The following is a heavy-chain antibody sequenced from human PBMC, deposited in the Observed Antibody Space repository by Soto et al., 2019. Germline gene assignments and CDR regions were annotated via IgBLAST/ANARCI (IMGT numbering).Heavy chain of an antibody. J-gene: IGHJ4*02. CDR3: ARDYDILTGYLDY. D-gene: IGHD3-9*01. CDR2: ISTYNDNT. V-gene: IGHV1-18*01. CDR1: GYTFTSYG. Sequence: ASVKVSCKASGYTFTSYGISWVRQAPGQGLEWMGWISTYNDNTNYAQKFQGRVAMTTDTSTSTASMELRSLRSDDTAVYYCARDYDILTGYLDYWGQGTLVTVSS.